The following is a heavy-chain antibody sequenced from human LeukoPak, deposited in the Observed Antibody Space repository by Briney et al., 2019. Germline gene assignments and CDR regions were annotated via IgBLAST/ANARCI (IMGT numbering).Heavy chain of an antibody. CDR2: INPNSGGT. Sequence: TVKVSCTVSGYTFTGYYMHWERQAPGQGLEWMGWINPNSGGTNYAQKFQGRVTMTRDTSISTAYMELSRLRSDDTAVYYCARATQTDYYGSGSYFDYWGQGTLVTVSS. D-gene: IGHD3-10*01. CDR3: ARATQTDYYGSGSYFDY. CDR1: GYTFTGYY. J-gene: IGHJ4*02. V-gene: IGHV1-2*02.